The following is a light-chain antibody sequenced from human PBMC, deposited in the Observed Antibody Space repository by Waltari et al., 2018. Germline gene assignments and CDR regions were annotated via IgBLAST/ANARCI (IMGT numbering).Light chain of an antibody. CDR1: KNINIF. J-gene: IGKJ4*01. V-gene: IGKV1-39*01. Sequence: DIQMTQSPSYLSAFVGDRVTITCRASKNINIFLSWYQQRPGRAPMLLIYAASSLPSGVPSRFSGSVSGTDFTLTIASLQPEDFATYYCQQSDTFFALTFGGGTKVEI. CDR3: QQSDTFFALT. CDR2: AAS.